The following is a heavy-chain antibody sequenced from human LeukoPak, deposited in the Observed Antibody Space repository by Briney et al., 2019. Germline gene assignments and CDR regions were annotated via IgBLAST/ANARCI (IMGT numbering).Heavy chain of an antibody. Sequence: GGSLRLSCAASGFTFSDYYMSWIRQAPGKGLEWVSYISSSGSTIYYADSVKGRFTISRDNAKNSLYLQMNSLRAEDTAVYYCASGITMVRGIYYMDVWGKGTTVTVSS. CDR2: ISSSGSTI. CDR3: ASGITMVRGIYYMDV. CDR1: GFTFSDYY. D-gene: IGHD3-10*01. V-gene: IGHV3-11*01. J-gene: IGHJ6*03.